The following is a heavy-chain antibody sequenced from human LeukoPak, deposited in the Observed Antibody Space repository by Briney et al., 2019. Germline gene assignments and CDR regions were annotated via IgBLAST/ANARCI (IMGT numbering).Heavy chain of an antibody. CDR3: ATHSAVRGVSYNWFDP. CDR2: INHSGST. V-gene: IGHV4-34*01. D-gene: IGHD3-10*01. J-gene: IGHJ5*02. Sequence: SETLSLTCTVSGGSISSYYWNWIRQPPGKGLEWIGEINHSGSTNYNPSLKSRVTISVDTSKNQFSLKLSSVTAADTAVYYCATHSAVRGVSYNWFDPWGQGTLVTVSS. CDR1: GGSISSYY.